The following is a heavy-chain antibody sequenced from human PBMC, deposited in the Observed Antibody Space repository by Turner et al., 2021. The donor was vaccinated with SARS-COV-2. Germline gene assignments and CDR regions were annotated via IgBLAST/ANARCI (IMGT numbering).Heavy chain of an antibody. CDR1: GLTVSSNY. CDR3: ARDLGPYGMDV. CDR2: IYSGGST. Sequence: EVQLVESGGGLVQPGGSLRLSCAASGLTVSSNYMSWVRQAPGKGLEWVSVIYSGGSTFYADSVKGRFTISRHKSKNTLYLQLNSLRAEDTAVYYWARDLGPYGMDVWGQGTTVTVSS. J-gene: IGHJ6*02. V-gene: IGHV3-53*04.